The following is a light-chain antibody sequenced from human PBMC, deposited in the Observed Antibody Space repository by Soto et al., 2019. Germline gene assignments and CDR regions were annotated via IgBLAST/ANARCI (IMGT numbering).Light chain of an antibody. CDR1: KRFIIN. CDR3: QQYNNWPPLFT. CDR2: GAS. J-gene: IGKJ3*01. Sequence: ELLLTQSPATRSCSPGERPTPSCRASKRFIINLTWYQQKPGRAPRLLIYGASTRAAGIPARFSGSGSGTEFTLTISSLQSEDFAVYYCQQYNNWPPLFTFGPGTKVDIK. V-gene: IGKV3-15*01.